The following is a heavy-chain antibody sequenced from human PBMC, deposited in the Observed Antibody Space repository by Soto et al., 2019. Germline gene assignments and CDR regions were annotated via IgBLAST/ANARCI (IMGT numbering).Heavy chain of an antibody. D-gene: IGHD6-19*01. J-gene: IGHJ4*02. CDR1: GGTFSSYA. CDR2: IIPIFGTA. CDR3: AREYKAPNSSGGPDYFDY. Sequence: ASVKVSCKASGGTFSSYAISWVRQAPGQGLEWMGGIIPIFGTANYAQKFQGRVTITADESTSTAYMELSSLRSEDTAVYYCAREYKAPNSSGGPDYFDYWGQGTLVTVSS. V-gene: IGHV1-69*13.